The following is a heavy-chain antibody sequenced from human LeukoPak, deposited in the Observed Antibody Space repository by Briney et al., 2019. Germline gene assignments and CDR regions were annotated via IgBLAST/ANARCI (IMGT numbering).Heavy chain of an antibody. J-gene: IGHJ4*02. Sequence: GGSLRLSCAASGFTFSDYYMSWVRQAPGKGLEWVANIKQDGSEKYYVDSVKGRFTISRDNAKNSLYLQMNSLRAEDTAVYYCARVNVAVFDYWGQGTLVTVSS. V-gene: IGHV3-7*01. CDR1: GFTFSDYY. CDR3: ARVNVAVFDY. D-gene: IGHD2-15*01. CDR2: IKQDGSEK.